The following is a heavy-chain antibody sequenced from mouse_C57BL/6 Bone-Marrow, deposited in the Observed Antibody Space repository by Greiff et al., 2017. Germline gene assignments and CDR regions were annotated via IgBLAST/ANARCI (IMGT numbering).Heavy chain of an antibody. Sequence: QVQLQQPGAELVKPGASVKMSCKASGYTFTSYCITWVKQRPGQGLEWIGDIYPGSGSTNYNEKFKSKATLTVDTSSSTAYMQLSSLTSEDSAVYYCARGGTTVVVPMDYWGQGTSVTVSS. CDR2: IYPGSGST. CDR1: GYTFTSYC. J-gene: IGHJ4*01. D-gene: IGHD1-1*01. V-gene: IGHV1-55*01. CDR3: ARGGTTVVVPMDY.